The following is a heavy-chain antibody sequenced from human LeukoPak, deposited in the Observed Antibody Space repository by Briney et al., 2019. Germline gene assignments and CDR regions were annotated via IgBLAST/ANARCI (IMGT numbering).Heavy chain of an antibody. V-gene: IGHV4-61*01. CDR3: ARYKFHNYFDP. CDR2: TFSTST. Sequence: SETLSLTCSVSGDSVSSSPYYWGWIRQPPGKGLEWIGNTFSTSTLYNASLRSRVTILVDTSKNQFSLKLTSATAADTAIYYCARYKFHNYFDPWGQGTLVVVSS. CDR1: GDSVSSSPYY. J-gene: IGHJ5*02. D-gene: IGHD5-24*01.